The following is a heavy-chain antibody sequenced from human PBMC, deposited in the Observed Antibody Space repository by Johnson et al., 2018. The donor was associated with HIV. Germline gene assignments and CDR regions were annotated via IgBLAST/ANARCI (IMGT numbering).Heavy chain of an antibody. Sequence: QVQLVESGGGVVQPGRSLRLSCAASGFTFSSYAMHWVRQAPGKGREWVSVISYDGSNKYYADSVKGRFTISRDNSKNTLYLQMNSLRAEDTAVYYCARAPIPAAFDIWGQGTMVTVSS. J-gene: IGHJ3*02. CDR3: ARAPIPAAFDI. CDR2: ISYDGSNK. CDR1: GFTFSSYA. V-gene: IGHV3-30-3*01.